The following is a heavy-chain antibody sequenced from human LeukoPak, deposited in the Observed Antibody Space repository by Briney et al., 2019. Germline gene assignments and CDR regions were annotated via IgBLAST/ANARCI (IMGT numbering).Heavy chain of an antibody. J-gene: IGHJ4*02. CDR2: IYSGGST. D-gene: IGHD4-17*01. CDR1: GFTVSSNY. V-gene: IGHV3-53*01. CDR3: ASKSTDHGELRFDY. Sequence: PGGSLRLSCAASGFTVSSNYMSWVRQAPGKGLEWVSVIYSGGSTYYADSVKGRFTISRDNSKNTLYLQMNSLRAEDTAVYYCASKSTDHGELRFDYWGQGTLVTVSS.